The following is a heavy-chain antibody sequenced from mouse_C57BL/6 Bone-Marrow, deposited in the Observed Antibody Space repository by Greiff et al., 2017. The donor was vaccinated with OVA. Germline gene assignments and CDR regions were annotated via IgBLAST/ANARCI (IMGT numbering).Heavy chain of an antibody. CDR2: ISNLAYSI. CDR3: ARGDNWDWFAY. Sequence: DVKLQESGGGLVKPGGSLKLSCAASGFTFSDYGMAWVRQAPRKGPEWVAFISNLAYSIYYADTVTGRFTISRENAKNTLYLEMSSLRSEDTAMYYCARGDNWDWFAYWGQGTLVTVSA. D-gene: IGHD4-1*02. CDR1: GFTFSDYG. J-gene: IGHJ3*01. V-gene: IGHV5-15*01.